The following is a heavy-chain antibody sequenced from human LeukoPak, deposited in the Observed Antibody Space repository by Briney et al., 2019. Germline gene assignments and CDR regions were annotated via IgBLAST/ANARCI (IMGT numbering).Heavy chain of an antibody. J-gene: IGHJ5*02. V-gene: IGHV4-34*01. D-gene: IGHD3-10*01. CDR3: ARGRGWFGELRKRWFDP. CDR1: GGSFSGYY. Sequence: PSETLSLTCAVYGGSFSGYYWSWIRQPPGKGLEWIGEINHSGSTNSNPSLKSRVTISVDTSKNQFSLKLSSVTAADTAVYYCARGRGWFGELRKRWFDPWGQGTLVTVSS. CDR2: INHSGST.